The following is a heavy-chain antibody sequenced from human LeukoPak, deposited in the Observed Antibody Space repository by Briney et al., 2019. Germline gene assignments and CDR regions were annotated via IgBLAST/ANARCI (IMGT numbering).Heavy chain of an antibody. CDR2: IRGDGGDK. CDR1: GFTFTSHW. V-gene: IGHV3-7*01. D-gene: IGHD2-15*01. CDR3: ARDIDRAHGD. J-gene: IGHJ4*02. Sequence: PGGSLRLSCAASGFTFTSHWMTWLRQAPGRGLEWVANIRGDGGDKYYVDSVKGRFTISRDNAKNSVYLQMNSLRGEDTAVYYCARDIDRAHGDWGQGTLGTVSS.